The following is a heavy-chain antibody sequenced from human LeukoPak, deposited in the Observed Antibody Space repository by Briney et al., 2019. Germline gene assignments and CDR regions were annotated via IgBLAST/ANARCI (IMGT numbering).Heavy chain of an antibody. CDR3: AKGFLEWSPYFDY. V-gene: IGHV3-30*18. D-gene: IGHD3-3*01. J-gene: IGHJ4*02. Sequence: GGSLRLSCAASGFTFSSYGMHWVRQAPGKGLEWVAVISYDGGNKYYADSVKGRFTISRDNSKNTLYLQMNSLRAEDTAVYYCAKGFLEWSPYFDYWGQGTLVTVSS. CDR2: ISYDGGNK. CDR1: GFTFSSYG.